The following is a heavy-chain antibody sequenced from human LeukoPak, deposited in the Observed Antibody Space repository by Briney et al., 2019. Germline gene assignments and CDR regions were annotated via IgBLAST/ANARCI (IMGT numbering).Heavy chain of an antibody. D-gene: IGHD6-13*01. CDR3: ARSSLSSYSSRTCYDY. V-gene: IGHV4-38-2*01. J-gene: IGHJ4*02. CDR1: GYSISSSNW. CDR2: IYYSGST. Sequence: PSETLSLTCAVSGYSISSSNWWGWIRQPPGKGLEWIGSIYYSGSTYYNPSLKSRVTISVDTSKNQFSLKLSSVTAADTAVYYCARSSLSSYSSRTCYDYWGQGTLVTVSS.